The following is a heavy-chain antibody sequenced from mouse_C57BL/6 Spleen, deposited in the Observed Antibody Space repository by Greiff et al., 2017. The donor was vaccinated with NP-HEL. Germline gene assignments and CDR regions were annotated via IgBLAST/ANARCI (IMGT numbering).Heavy chain of an antibody. CDR3: ARNYYGSSYVGRYYFDY. Sequence: VQPQQSGPELVKPGASVKIPRKASGYTFTDYNMDWVKQSHGKSLEWIGDINPNNGGTIFNQKFKGKATLTVDKSSSTAYMELRSLTSEDTAVYYCARNYYGSSYVGRYYFDYWGQGTTLTVSS. CDR2: INPNNGGT. J-gene: IGHJ2*01. V-gene: IGHV1-18*01. CDR1: GYTFTDYN. D-gene: IGHD1-1*01.